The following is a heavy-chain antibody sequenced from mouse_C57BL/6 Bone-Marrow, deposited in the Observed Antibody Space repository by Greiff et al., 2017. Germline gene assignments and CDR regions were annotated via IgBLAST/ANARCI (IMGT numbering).Heavy chain of an antibody. J-gene: IGHJ4*01. CDR2: ISDGGSYT. CDR1: GFTFSSYA. V-gene: IGHV5-4*01. D-gene: IGHD6-1*01. CDR3: ARDSPLYAMDY. Sequence: EVQGVESGGGLVKPGGSLKLSCAASGFTFSSYAMSWVRQTPEKRLEWVATISDGGSYTYYPDNVKGRFTISRDNAKNNLYLQMSHLKSEDTAMYYCARDSPLYAMDYWGQGTSVTVSS.